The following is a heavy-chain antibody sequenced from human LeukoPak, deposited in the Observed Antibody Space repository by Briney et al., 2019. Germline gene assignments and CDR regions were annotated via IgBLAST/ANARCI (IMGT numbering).Heavy chain of an antibody. D-gene: IGHD6-13*01. CDR3: ARDPQYSSSWYGVYYYMDV. Sequence: GGSLRLSCAASGFTFSSYAMHWARQAPGKGLEYVSAISSNGGSTYYANSVKGRFTISRDNSKNTLYLQMGSLRAEDMAVYYCARDPQYSSSWYGVYYYMDVWGKGTTVTVSS. CDR1: GFTFSSYA. J-gene: IGHJ6*03. V-gene: IGHV3-64*01. CDR2: ISSNGGST.